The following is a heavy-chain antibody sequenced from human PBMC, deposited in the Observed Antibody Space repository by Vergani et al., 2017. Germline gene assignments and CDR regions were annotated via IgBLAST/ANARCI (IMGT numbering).Heavy chain of an antibody. CDR1: GFTFSSYW. V-gene: IGHV3-7*03. J-gene: IGHJ6*03. CDR2: IKQDGSEK. CDR3: ARRGYYFYYYYMDV. Sequence: EVQLVESGGGLVQPGGSLRLSCAASGFTFSSYWMSWVRQAPGKGLEWVANIKQDGSEKYYVDSVKGRFTISRDNAKNSLYLQMNSLIAEDTAVYYCARRGYYFYYYYMDVWGKGTTVTVSS.